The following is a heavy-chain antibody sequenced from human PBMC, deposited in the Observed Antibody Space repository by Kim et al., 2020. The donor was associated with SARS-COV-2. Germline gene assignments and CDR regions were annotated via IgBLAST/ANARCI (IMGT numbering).Heavy chain of an antibody. D-gene: IGHD6-13*01. CDR1: GGSFSGYY. CDR3: ARGQVAAAWPL. J-gene: IGHJ4*02. V-gene: IGHV4-34*01. Sequence: SETLSLTCAVYGGSFSGYYWSWIRQPPGKGLEWIGEINHSGTTNYNPSLKSRVTISIDTSKNHFSLKVTSITAADTAVYYCARGQVAAAWPLWGQGTPVT. CDR2: INHSGTT.